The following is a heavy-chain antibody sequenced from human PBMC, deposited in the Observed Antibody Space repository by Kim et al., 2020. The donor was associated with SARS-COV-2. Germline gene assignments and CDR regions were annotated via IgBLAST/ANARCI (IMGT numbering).Heavy chain of an antibody. CDR3: ARAKQLVPNWFDP. Sequence: NPSLKSRVTISVDTSKNQFSLKLSSVTAADTAVYYCARAKQLVPNWFDPWGQGTLVTVSS. J-gene: IGHJ5*02. D-gene: IGHD6-13*01. V-gene: IGHV4-31*02.